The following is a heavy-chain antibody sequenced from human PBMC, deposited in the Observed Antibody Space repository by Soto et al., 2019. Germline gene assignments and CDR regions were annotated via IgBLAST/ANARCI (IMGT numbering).Heavy chain of an antibody. CDR3: AGIASLGTVVY. D-gene: IGHD2-8*02. J-gene: IGHJ4*02. CDR1: GGSISSYY. Sequence: SETLSLTCTVSGGSISSYYWSWIRQPPGKGLEWIGYSYYSGSTYYNPSLKSRVTISVDTSKNQFSLRLTSVTAADTAVYFCAGIASLGTVVYWGQGTLVTVSS. CDR2: SYYSGST. V-gene: IGHV4-59*08.